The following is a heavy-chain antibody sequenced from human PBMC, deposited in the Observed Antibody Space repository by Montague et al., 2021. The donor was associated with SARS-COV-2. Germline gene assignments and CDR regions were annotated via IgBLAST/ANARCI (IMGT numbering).Heavy chain of an antibody. V-gene: IGHV4-39*07. J-gene: IGHJ5*02. D-gene: IGHD1-1*01. CDR1: GGSMSTVNYY. Sequence: SETLSLTCTVSGGSMSTVNYYWGCVHQTPGKGLDWVGSISYSGATYYNPSLETRVSISRDTSKSQFSLELRSVTAADTAVYYCARERQEVGIYFDPWGHGTLVTVSS. CDR3: ARERQEVGIYFDP. CDR2: ISYSGAT.